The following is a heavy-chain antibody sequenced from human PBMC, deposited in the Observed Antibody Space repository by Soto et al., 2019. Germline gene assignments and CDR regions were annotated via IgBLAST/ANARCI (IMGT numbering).Heavy chain of an antibody. CDR3: ARSTVVAARYYYYYMYV. D-gene: IGHD2-15*01. CDR1: GYNFTSYD. J-gene: IGHJ6*03. Sequence: GASVKVSCKASGYNFTSYDINWVRQATGQGLEWMGWMNPNRGNTGYGQKFQGRVTMSRNTYIRTAYMELSSLRSEDTAVYYCARSTVVAARYYYYYMYVWGKGNTVTVSS. V-gene: IGHV1-8*01. CDR2: MNPNRGNT.